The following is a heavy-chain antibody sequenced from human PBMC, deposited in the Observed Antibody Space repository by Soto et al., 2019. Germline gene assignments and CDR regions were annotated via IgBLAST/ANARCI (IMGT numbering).Heavy chain of an antibody. D-gene: IGHD2-2*01. CDR2: INMDGSST. J-gene: IGHJ4*02. Sequence: PGGSLRLSCAASGFTFSGDWMHWVRQGAGKGLVWVSRINMDGSSTNYADSVKGRFTISRDNAKNTLYLQMNSLRVDDTAVYFCARGPRGLYHHDYWGQGALVT. CDR1: GFTFSGDW. CDR3: ARGPRGLYHHDY. V-gene: IGHV3-74*01.